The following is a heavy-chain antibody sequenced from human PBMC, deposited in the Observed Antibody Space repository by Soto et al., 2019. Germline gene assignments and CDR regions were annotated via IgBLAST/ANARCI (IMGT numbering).Heavy chain of an antibody. CDR2: ISAYNGNT. D-gene: IGHD3-22*01. CDR1: GYTFTTYV. Sequence: QVQLVQSGAEVKKPGASVKVSCKASGYTFTTYVISWVRQAPGQGLEWMGWISAYNGNTNYAQKFQGRVTMTTDTSTSRAYMELRSLRSDDTAVYYCAREVGGLPDYYYDSSGYPDAFDIWGQGTMVTVSS. V-gene: IGHV1-18*01. J-gene: IGHJ3*02. CDR3: AREVGGLPDYYYDSSGYPDAFDI.